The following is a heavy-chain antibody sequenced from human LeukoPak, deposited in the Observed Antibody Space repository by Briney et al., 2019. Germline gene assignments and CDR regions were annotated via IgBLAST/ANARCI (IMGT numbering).Heavy chain of an antibody. CDR3: ARGSTPSYYYDSSGHFDY. CDR2: IKQDGSEK. CDR1: GFTFSSYW. D-gene: IGHD3-22*01. J-gene: IGHJ4*02. V-gene: IGHV3-7*03. Sequence: GGPLRLSCAASGFTFSSYWMSWVRQAPGKGLEWVANIKQDGSEKYYVDSVKGRFTISRDNAKNSLYLQMNSLRSEDTAVYYCARGSTPSYYYDSSGHFDYWGQGTLVTVSS.